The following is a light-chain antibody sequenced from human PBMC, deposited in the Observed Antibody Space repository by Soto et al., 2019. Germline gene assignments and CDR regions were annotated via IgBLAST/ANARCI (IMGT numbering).Light chain of an antibody. V-gene: IGLV2-14*01. CDR3: SSYTSSSPPV. J-gene: IGLJ3*02. CDR1: SRDIGYYDH. CDR2: EVS. Sequence: QSALTKPASVSGSPGQSITISCTGTSRDIGYYDHVSWYQQYPGKAPKLLIYEVSNRPSGVSNRFSASKSGNTASLTISGLQAEDEATFYCSSYTSSSPPVIGGGTKLTVL.